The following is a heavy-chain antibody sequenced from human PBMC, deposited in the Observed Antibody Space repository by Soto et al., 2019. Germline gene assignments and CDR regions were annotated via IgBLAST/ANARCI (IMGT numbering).Heavy chain of an antibody. V-gene: IGHV4-61*01. CDR3: ARDSSSSSPRGEDYYYGMDV. J-gene: IGHJ6*02. CDR1: GGSVSSGSYY. D-gene: IGHD6-6*01. CDR2: IYYSGST. Sequence: SETLSLTCTVSGGSVSSGSYYWSWIRQPPGKGLEWIGYIYYSGSTNYNPSLKSRVTISVDTSKNQFSLKLSSVTAADTAVHYCARDSSSSSPRGEDYYYGMDVWGQGTTVTVSS.